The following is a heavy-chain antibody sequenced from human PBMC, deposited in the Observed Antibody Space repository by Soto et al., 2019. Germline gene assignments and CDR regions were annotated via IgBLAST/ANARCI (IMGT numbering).Heavy chain of an antibody. CDR2: IYHSGST. J-gene: IGHJ5*02. CDR1: GDSISNTAYY. D-gene: IGHD3-10*01. Sequence: SATLSLTCTVSGDSISNTAYYWGWIRQPPGKGLEWIGDIYHSGSTYYNPSLKSRVTISVDTSKNQFSLKLRSVTAADTAVYYCARRSRWYYYGTASYYNLWLDPWGQGTLVTVSS. V-gene: IGHV4-39*01. CDR3: ARRSRWYYYGTASYYNLWLDP.